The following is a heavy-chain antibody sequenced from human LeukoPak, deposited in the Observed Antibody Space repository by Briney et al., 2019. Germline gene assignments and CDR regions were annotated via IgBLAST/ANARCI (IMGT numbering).Heavy chain of an antibody. D-gene: IGHD3-22*01. J-gene: IGHJ4*02. Sequence: GGSLRLSCAASDFTFSSYWMTRVRQAPGKGLEWVANIKQDGSETYYVDSVKGRFTIFRDNAKNSLYLQMNGLRAEDTAVYYCARGGGYYIYWGQGTLVTVSS. CDR2: IKQDGSET. CDR3: ARGGGYYIY. CDR1: DFTFSSYW. V-gene: IGHV3-7*01.